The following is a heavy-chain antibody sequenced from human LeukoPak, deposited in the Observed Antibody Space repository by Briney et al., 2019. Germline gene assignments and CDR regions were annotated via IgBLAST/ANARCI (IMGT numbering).Heavy chain of an antibody. Sequence: SETLSLTCTVSGGSISSYYWSWIRHPPGKGLEWIGYIYYSGSTNYNPSLKSRVTISVDTSKNQFSLKLSSVTAADTAVYYCARGLLTSGYWGQGTLVTVSS. CDR2: IYYSGST. D-gene: IGHD3-10*01. V-gene: IGHV4-59*01. J-gene: IGHJ4*02. CDR1: GGSISSYY. CDR3: ARGLLTSGY.